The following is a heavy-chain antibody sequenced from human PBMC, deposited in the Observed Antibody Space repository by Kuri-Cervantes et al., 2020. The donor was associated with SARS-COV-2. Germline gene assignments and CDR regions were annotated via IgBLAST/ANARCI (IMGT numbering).Heavy chain of an antibody. J-gene: IGHJ3*02. D-gene: IGHD3-3*01. Sequence: SVKVSCKASGGTFSSYTLSWVRQAPGQGLEWMGGIIPIFGTANYAQKFQGRVTITADKSTSTAYMELSSLRSEDTAVYYCARDGRFGYYDFWSGSALDAFDIWGQGTMVTVSS. V-gene: IGHV1-69*06. CDR2: IIPIFGTA. CDR1: GGTFSSYT. CDR3: ARDGRFGYYDFWSGSALDAFDI.